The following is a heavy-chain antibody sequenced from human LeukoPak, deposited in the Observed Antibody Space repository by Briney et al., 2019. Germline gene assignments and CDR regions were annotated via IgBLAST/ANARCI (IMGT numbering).Heavy chain of an antibody. CDR2: IRSKAYGGTT. Sequence: GGSLRLSCAASGFTFSSYAMSWFRQAPGKGLEWVGFIRSKAYGGTTEYAASVKGRFTISRDDSKSIAYLQMNSLKTEDTAVYYCTSGAQWLVHEGGQGTLVTVSS. V-gene: IGHV3-49*03. CDR1: GFTFSSYA. CDR3: TSGAQWLVHE. D-gene: IGHD6-19*01. J-gene: IGHJ4*02.